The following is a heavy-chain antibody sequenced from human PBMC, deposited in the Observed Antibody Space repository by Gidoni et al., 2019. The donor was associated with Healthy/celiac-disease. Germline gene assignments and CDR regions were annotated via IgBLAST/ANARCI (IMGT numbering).Heavy chain of an antibody. CDR3: ARDRDYSNGFDY. CDR1: GLTCSIYS. CDR2: ISSSSSYI. J-gene: IGHJ4*02. Sequence: EVQLVDSWGGQVRPGGSLSPSSEDSGLTCSIYSMNWVRQAPGKGLEWVSSISSSSSYIYYADSVKGRFTISRDNAKNSLYLKMNSLRAEDTAVYYCARDRDYSNGFDYWGQGSRVTVSS. D-gene: IGHD4-4*01. V-gene: IGHV3-21*01.